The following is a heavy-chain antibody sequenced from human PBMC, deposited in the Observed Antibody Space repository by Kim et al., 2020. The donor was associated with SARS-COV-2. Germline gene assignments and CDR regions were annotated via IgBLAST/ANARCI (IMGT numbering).Heavy chain of an antibody. J-gene: IGHJ6*02. CDR2: IKQDGSEK. V-gene: IGHV3-7*03. D-gene: IGHD3-9*01. CDR3: ARDPGMLRYFDWSPQDYYYGMDV. CDR1: GFTFSSYW. Sequence: GGSLRLSCAASGFTFSSYWMSWVRQAPGKGLEWVANIKQDGSEKYYVDSVKGRFTISRDNAKNSLYLQMNSLRAEDTAVYYCARDPGMLRYFDWSPQDYYYGMDVWGQGTTVTVSS.